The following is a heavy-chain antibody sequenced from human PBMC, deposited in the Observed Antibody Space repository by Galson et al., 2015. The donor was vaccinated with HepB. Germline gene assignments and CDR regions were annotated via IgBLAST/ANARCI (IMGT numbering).Heavy chain of an antibody. V-gene: IGHV3-23*01. CDR1: GFSFSSYA. J-gene: IGHJ6*02. CDR2: ISSSGANT. CDR3: AKVGSSNSWYGYFYGMDV. D-gene: IGHD6-13*01. Sequence: SLRLSCAASGFSFSSYAMSWVRQAPGKGLKWVSAISSSGANTYYADSVKGRFAISRDNSKHTLYLQMNSLRAEDTAVYYCAKVGSSNSWYGYFYGMDVWGQGTTVTVSS.